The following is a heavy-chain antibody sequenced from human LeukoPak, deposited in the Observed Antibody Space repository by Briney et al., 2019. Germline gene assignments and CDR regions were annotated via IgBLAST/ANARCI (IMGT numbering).Heavy chain of an antibody. V-gene: IGHV3-23*01. CDR3: AKDGGLYDSSGYYDY. Sequence: GGSLRLSCAASGFTFSSYAMSWVRQAPGKGLEWVSAISGSGGSTYYADSVKGRFTISRDNSKNTLYLQMNSLRAEDTAVYYCAKDGGLYDSSGYYDYWGQEPWSPSPQ. J-gene: IGHJ4*01. CDR1: GFTFSSYA. D-gene: IGHD3-22*01. CDR2: ISGSGGST.